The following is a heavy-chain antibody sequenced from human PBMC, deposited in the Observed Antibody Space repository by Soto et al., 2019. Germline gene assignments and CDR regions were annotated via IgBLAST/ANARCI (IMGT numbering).Heavy chain of an antibody. V-gene: IGHV3-33*01. D-gene: IGHD2-15*01. Sequence: GGSLRLSCAASGFTFGDSGMHWVRQAPGKGLEWVAVIWFDGSSKYYADSVKGRFTISRDNSQNTLYLQMNSLRVEDTAVYYCARDRGCSGGSCRNYYYYGMDVWGQGTTVTVSS. CDR3: ARDRGCSGGSCRNYYYYGMDV. CDR1: GFTFGDSG. J-gene: IGHJ6*02. CDR2: IWFDGSSK.